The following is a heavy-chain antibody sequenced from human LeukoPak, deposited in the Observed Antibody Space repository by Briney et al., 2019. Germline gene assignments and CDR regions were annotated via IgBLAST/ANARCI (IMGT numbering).Heavy chain of an antibody. CDR2: IHHSGST. Sequence: SETLSLTCSVSSYSISSDYYWNWIRQSPGKGLEWIGSIHHSGSTYYNPSLKSRVTVSVHTSKNQFSLRLSSVTAADTAVYYCVTCRAYIRGGFDFWGQGALVTVSS. CDR3: VTCRAYIRGGFDF. D-gene: IGHD3-10*01. CDR1: SYSISSDYY. V-gene: IGHV4-38-2*01. J-gene: IGHJ4*02.